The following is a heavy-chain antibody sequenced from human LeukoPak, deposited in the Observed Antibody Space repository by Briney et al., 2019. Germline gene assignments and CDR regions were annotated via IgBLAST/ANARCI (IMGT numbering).Heavy chain of an antibody. V-gene: IGHV3-20*04. J-gene: IGHJ5*02. Sequence: GGSLRLSCAASGFTFDDYGMSWVRQAPGKGLEWVSGINWNGGSTGYADSVKGRFTISRDNAKNSLYLQMNSLRAEDTALYYCARDAKIWYNWNYFSRGDRNWFDPWGQGTLVTVSS. CDR1: GFTFDDYG. CDR2: INWNGGST. CDR3: ARDAKIWYNWNYFSRGDRNWFDP. D-gene: IGHD1-7*01.